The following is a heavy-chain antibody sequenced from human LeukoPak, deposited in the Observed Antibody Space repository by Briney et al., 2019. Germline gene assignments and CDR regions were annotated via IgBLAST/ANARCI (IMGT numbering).Heavy chain of an antibody. CDR2: FDVEDGEI. D-gene: IGHD3-3*01. CDR3: ATNRQIMILGVVIMPAFDI. CDR1: GYTLTQLS. V-gene: IGHV1-24*01. J-gene: IGHJ3*02. Sequence: GASVKASCKVSGYTLTQLSVHWVRQAPGKGLEWMGGFDVEDGEIIYAQKFQGRVTMTEDTSTDTAYMELSSLRSEDTAVYYCATNRQIMILGVVIMPAFDIWGQGTMVTVSS.